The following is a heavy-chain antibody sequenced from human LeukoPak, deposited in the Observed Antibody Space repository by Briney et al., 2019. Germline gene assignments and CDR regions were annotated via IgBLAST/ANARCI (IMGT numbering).Heavy chain of an antibody. CDR3: ARDGVRGDSYGYYRPYFDY. J-gene: IGHJ4*02. Sequence: ASVKLSCKASGYTFTGYYMHWVRLAPGQGLEWMGGITPNSGGTNYAQKFQGRVTMTRATSISTAYMELSRLRSDDTGVYYCARDGVRGDSYGYYRPYFDYWGQGTLVTVSS. CDR2: ITPNSGGT. V-gene: IGHV1-2*02. CDR1: GYTFTGYY. D-gene: IGHD5-18*01.